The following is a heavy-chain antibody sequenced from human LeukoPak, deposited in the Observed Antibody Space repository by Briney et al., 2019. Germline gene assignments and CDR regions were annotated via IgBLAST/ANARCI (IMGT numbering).Heavy chain of an antibody. V-gene: IGHV3-23*01. Sequence: AGSLSLSCAASAFTFGSYAMSWVRQSPGKGLEWVSAISSSGGSTYYADAVNGRSTIFRDNSKDMLYMQMNSIRADNTALYYCAVGLPTVATRTSYWGQGTLVTVSS. J-gene: IGHJ4*02. D-gene: IGHD4-17*01. CDR2: ISSSGGST. CDR3: AVGLPTVATRTSY. CDR1: AFTFGSYA.